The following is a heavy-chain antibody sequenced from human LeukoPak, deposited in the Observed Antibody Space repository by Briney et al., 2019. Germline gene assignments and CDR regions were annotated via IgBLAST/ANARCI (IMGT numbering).Heavy chain of an antibody. CDR1: GYTFTGYY. J-gene: IGHJ3*02. CDR3: ARDCSSTNYQGAFDI. V-gene: IGHV1-2*02. Sequence: ASVKVSCKASGYTFTGYYMHSLRQAPCQGLDWMGWINPNSGGTNYAQKFQGRVTMTRDTSISTAYMELSRLRSDDTAVYYCARDCSSTNYQGAFDIWGQGTMVTVSS. D-gene: IGHD2-2*01. CDR2: INPNSGGT.